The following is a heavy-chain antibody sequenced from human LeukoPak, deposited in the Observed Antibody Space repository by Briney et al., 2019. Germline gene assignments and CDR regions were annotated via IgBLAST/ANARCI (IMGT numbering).Heavy chain of an antibody. CDR2: IRQDGIDK. CDR1: GFTVSSNY. Sequence: GGSLRLSCAASGFTVSSNYMTWVRQAPGKGLEWVANIRQDGIDKYYVDSVKGRFTISRDNAKNSLYLQMNSLRTEDTAVYYCASHPGDYWFGYLQLWGQGTLVTVSS. V-gene: IGHV3-7*01. D-gene: IGHD3-10*01. CDR3: ASHPGDYWFGYLQL. J-gene: IGHJ4*02.